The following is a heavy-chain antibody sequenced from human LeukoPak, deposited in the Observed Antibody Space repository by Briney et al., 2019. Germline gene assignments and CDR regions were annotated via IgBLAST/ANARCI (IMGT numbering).Heavy chain of an antibody. CDR1: GYTFTSYG. V-gene: IGHV1-18*01. CDR3: ARGEGQLRFLEWLSTRPDYGMDV. CDR2: ISAYNGNT. D-gene: IGHD3-3*01. J-gene: IGHJ6*02. Sequence: ASVKVSCKASGYTFTSYGISWVRQAPGQGLESMGWISAYNGNTNYAQKLQGRVTMTTDTSTSTAYMELRSLRSDDTAVYYCARGEGQLRFLEWLSTRPDYGMDVWGQGTTVTVSS.